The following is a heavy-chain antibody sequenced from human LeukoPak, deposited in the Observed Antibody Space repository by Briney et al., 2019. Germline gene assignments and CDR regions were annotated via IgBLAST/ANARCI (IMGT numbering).Heavy chain of an antibody. CDR3: ARNIPSSWSWGWFDP. CDR1: GFTFSDYY. D-gene: IGHD6-13*01. J-gene: IGHJ5*02. V-gene: IGHV3-11*01. Sequence: KPGGSLRLSCAASGFTFSDYYMSWIRQAPGKGLEWVSYISSSGSTIYYADSVKGRFTISRDNAKNPLYLQMNSLRAEDTAVYYCARNIPSSWSWGWFDPWGPGTLVTVSS. CDR2: ISSSGSTI.